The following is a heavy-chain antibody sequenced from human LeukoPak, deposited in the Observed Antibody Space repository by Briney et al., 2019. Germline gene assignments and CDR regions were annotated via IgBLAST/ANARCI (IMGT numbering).Heavy chain of an antibody. CDR3: ARARQWVSDT. Sequence: SQTLSLTRAISGDSVSINSAAWNWISQSPSRGLEWLGRTYYRSKWYNDYAVSVQRLITINPDTYKNQFCLQLDSVTPEDTAMYYCARARQWVSDTWGQGTLVTVSS. J-gene: IGHJ5*02. D-gene: IGHD2-8*01. CDR1: GDSVSINSAA. V-gene: IGHV6-1*01. CDR2: TYYRSKWYN.